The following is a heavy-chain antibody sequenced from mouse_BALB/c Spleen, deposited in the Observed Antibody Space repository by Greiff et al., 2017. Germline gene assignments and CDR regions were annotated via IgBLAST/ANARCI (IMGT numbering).Heavy chain of an antibody. CDR3: ARGGYDAMDY. Sequence: DVQLVESGGGLVQPGGSRKLSCAASGFTFSSFGMHWVRQAPEKGLEWVAYISSGSSTIYYADTVKGRFTISRDNPKNTLFLQMTSLRSEDTAMYYCARGGYDAMDYWGQGTSVTVSS. CDR1: GFTFSSFG. J-gene: IGHJ4*01. CDR2: ISSGSSTI. V-gene: IGHV5-17*02.